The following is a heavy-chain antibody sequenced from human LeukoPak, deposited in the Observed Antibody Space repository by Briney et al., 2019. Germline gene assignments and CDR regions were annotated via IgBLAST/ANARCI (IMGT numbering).Heavy chain of an antibody. Sequence: ASVKVSCKASGYTFTGYYMHWVRQAPGQGLEWMGWINPNSGGTNYAQKFQGRVTMTRDTSISTAYMELSRLRSDDTAVYYCARGLNSPSHLLWFGEGYYYYGMDVWGQGTTVTVSS. D-gene: IGHD3-10*01. V-gene: IGHV1-2*02. CDR1: GYTFTGYY. J-gene: IGHJ6*02. CDR2: INPNSGGT. CDR3: ARGLNSPSHLLWFGEGYYYYGMDV.